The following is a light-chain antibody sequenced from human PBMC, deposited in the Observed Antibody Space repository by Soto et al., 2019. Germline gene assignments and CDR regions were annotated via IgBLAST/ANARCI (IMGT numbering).Light chain of an antibody. CDR2: GVS. CDR3: SSYSDSNNLYV. J-gene: IGLJ1*01. CDR1: SSDVGRYNY. Sequence: QSALTQPPSASGSPGQSITISCSGTSSDVGRYNYVSWYQQHPGKAPKLIICGVSERPSGVPDRFSGSKSGNTASLTVSGLQADDDADDYCSSYSDSNNLYVFGTGTKVTVL. V-gene: IGLV2-8*01.